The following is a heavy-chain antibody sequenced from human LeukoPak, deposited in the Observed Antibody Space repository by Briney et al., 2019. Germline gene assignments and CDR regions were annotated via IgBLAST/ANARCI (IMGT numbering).Heavy chain of an antibody. J-gene: IGHJ5*02. D-gene: IGHD4-11*01. CDR3: AKDPGDYSNYVGWFDP. CDR1: GFTFSSYG. V-gene: IGHV3-30*02. CDR2: IRYDGSNK. Sequence: PGRSLRLSCAASGFTFSSYGMHWVRQAPGKGLEWVAFIRYDGSNKYYADSVKGRFTISRDNSKNTLYLQMNSLRAEDTAVYYCAKDPGDYSNYVGWFDPWGQGTLVTVSS.